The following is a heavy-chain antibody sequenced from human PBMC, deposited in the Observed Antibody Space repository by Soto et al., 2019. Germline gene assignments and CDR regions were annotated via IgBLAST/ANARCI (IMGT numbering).Heavy chain of an antibody. CDR1: GGSISSGGYY. V-gene: IGHV4-39*01. CDR3: ARHPRVWFGGHYGYYGMDV. J-gene: IGHJ6*02. D-gene: IGHD3-10*01. Sequence: SETLSLTCTVSGGSISSGGYYWSWIRQHPGKGLEWIGYIFYSGSTYYNPSLKSRVTIPVDTSKNQFSLKLSSVTAADTAVYYCARHPRVWFGGHYGYYGMDVWGQGTTVTVSS. CDR2: IFYSGST.